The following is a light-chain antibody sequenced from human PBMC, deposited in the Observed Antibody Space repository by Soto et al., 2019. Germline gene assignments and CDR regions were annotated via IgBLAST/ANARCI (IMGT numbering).Light chain of an antibody. V-gene: IGKV4-1*01. J-gene: IGKJ4*01. Sequence: DIVMTQSPDSLAVSLGERATINCKASQSVLYNSNNKDYLAWYQQKPGQPPKLLIYWASTRASGVPDRFSGSGSETDFTLTISSLQAEDVAVYYCQQYYSTPLAFGGGTKVEIK. CDR2: WAS. CDR1: QSVLYNSNNKDY. CDR3: QQYYSTPLA.